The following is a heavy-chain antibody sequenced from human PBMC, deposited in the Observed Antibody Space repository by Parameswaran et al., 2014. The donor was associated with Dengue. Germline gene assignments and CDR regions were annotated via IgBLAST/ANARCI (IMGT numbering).Heavy chain of an antibody. CDR3: ARSDPHPGYSYGYEVSWGY. Sequence: WIRQPPGKGLEWVTFISYDGNNKYYGDSVKGRFTISRDNSKNTLYLQMNSLRAEDTAVYYCARSDPHPGYSYGYEVSWGYWGQGTLVTVSS. V-gene: IGHV3-30*03. D-gene: IGHD5-18*01. CDR2: ISYDGNNK. J-gene: IGHJ4*02.